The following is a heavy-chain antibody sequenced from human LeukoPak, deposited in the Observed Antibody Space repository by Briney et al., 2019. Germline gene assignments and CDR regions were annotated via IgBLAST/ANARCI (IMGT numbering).Heavy chain of an antibody. CDR2: ISAYNGNT. CDR3: ARDALLFGELLYPYYYYYGMDV. CDR1: VYSFTSYG. V-gene: IGHV1-18*04. J-gene: IGHJ6*04. Sequence: ASVKVSRKASVYSFTSYGSSWVRQAPRPAREGLGWISAYNGNTNYAQKLHGRVTMTTDTSTSTAYVQLRSLTSDDTAVYYCARDALLFGELLYPYYYYYGMDVWGKGTTLSVSS. D-gene: IGHD3-10*01.